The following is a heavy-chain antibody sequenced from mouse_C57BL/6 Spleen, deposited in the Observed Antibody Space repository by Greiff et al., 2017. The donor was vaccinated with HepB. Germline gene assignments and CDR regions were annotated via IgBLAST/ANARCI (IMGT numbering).Heavy chain of an antibody. CDR2: IYPSDSET. J-gene: IGHJ1*03. D-gene: IGHD2-3*01. V-gene: IGHV1-61*01. Sequence: VKLQQPGAELVRPGSSVKLSCKASGYTFTSYWMDWVKQRPGQGLEWIGNIYPSDSETHYNQKFKDKATLTVDKSSSTAYMQLSSLTSEDSAVYYCARRHDGYYVGYFDVWGTGTTVTVSS. CDR1: GYTFTSYW. CDR3: ARRHDGYYVGYFDV.